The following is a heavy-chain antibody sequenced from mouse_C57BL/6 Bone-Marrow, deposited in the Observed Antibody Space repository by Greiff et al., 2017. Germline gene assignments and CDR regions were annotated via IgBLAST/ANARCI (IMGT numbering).Heavy chain of an antibody. D-gene: IGHD1-1*01. V-gene: IGHV1-64*01. CDR2: IHPNSGSS. CDR1: GYTFTSYW. CDR3: ARWYYGSSSAWFAY. Sequence: QVQLQQPGAELVKPGASVKLSCKASGYTFTSYWMHWVKQRPGQGLELLGMIHPNSGSSTSNEKFQSKAPLTVDKSSSTADMQLSSLTSEDSAGYYCARWYYGSSSAWFAYWVQGTLVTVSA. J-gene: IGHJ3*01.